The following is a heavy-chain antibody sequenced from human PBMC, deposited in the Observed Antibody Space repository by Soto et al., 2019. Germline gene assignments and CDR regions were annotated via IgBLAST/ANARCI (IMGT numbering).Heavy chain of an antibody. J-gene: IGHJ6*02. V-gene: IGHV1-3*01. Sequence: ASVKVSCKASGYTFTSYAMHWVRQAPGQRLEWMGWINAGNGNAKYSQKCQGRVTITRDTSASTAYMELSSLRSEDTAVYYCARLVGYYAPLDVWGQGTTVTVSS. CDR2: INAGNGNA. D-gene: IGHD3-3*01. CDR1: GYTFTSYA. CDR3: ARLVGYYAPLDV.